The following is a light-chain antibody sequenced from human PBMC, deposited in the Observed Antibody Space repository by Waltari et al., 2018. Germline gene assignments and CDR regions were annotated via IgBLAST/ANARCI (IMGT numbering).Light chain of an antibody. J-gene: IGKJ2*03. V-gene: IGKV2-28*01. Sequence: DIVMTQSPLSLPVTPGEPASISCRSSQSLLHSNGYNYLEWYLQKPGQPPKVLIYWASTRASGVPDRFSGSGSGTDFTLTISSLRAEDVAVYYCQQYYDTPYSFGQGTKLEIK. CDR2: WAS. CDR1: QSLLHSNGYNY. CDR3: QQYYDTPYS.